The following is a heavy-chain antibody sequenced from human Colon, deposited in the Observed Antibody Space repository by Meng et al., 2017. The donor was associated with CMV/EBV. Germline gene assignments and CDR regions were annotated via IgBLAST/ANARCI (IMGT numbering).Heavy chain of an antibody. Sequence: GGSLRLSCVASGLTFSRYNMNWVRQAPGKGLEWVSYITSSSSTIYQADSVKGRFTISRDNAKNSLYLQMNSLRAEDTAVYYCVRDSGNGGACDYWGQGTLVTVSS. CDR3: VRDSGNGGACDY. CDR2: ITSSSSTI. CDR1: GLTFSRYN. V-gene: IGHV3-48*04. J-gene: IGHJ4*02. D-gene: IGHD4-23*01.